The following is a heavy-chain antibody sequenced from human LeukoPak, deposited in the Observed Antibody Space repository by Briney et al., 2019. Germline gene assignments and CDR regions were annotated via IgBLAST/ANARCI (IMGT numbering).Heavy chain of an antibody. J-gene: IGHJ4*02. CDR1: GYTFTGYY. CDR3: ARDGERGGTKGRGYFDY. V-gene: IGHV1-2*02. CDR2: INPNSGGT. Sequence: GASVKVSCKASGYTFTGYYMHWVRQAPGQGLEWMGWINPNSGGTNYAQKFQGRVTMTRDTSISTAYMELSRLRSDDTAVYYCARDGERGGTKGRGYFDYWGQGTLVTVSS. D-gene: IGHD3-10*01.